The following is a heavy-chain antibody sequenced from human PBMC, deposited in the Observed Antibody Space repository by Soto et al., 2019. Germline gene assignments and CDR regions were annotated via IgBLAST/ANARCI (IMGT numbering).Heavy chain of an antibody. CDR3: ARELELPQSGYYYGMDV. CDR2: TYYRSKWYN. V-gene: IGHV6-1*01. D-gene: IGHD1-7*01. Sequence: SQTLSLTCAISGDSVSSNSAAWNWIRQSPSRGLEWLGRTYYRSKWYNDYAVSVKSRITINPDTSKNQFSLQLNSVTPEDTAVYYCARELELPQSGYYYGMDVWGQGTTVTVSS. J-gene: IGHJ6*02. CDR1: GDSVSSNSAA.